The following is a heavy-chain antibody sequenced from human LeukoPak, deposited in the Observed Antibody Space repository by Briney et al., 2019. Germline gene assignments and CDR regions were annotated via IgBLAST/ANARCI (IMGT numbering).Heavy chain of an antibody. Sequence: GGSLRLSCAASGSTFSSYAMHWVRQAPGKGLEWVAVISYDGSNKYYADSVKGRFTISRDNSKNTLYLQMNSLRAEDTAVYYCAKDVEGWGQGTLVTVSS. CDR2: ISYDGSNK. V-gene: IGHV3-30-3*01. CDR3: AKDVEG. CDR1: GSTFSSYA. J-gene: IGHJ4*02.